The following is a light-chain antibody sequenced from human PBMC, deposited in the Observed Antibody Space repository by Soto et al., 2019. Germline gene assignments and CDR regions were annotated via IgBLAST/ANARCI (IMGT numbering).Light chain of an antibody. J-gene: IGLJ1*01. CDR2: EVS. V-gene: IGLV2-8*01. CDR3: SSYAGSNNPYV. Sequence: QSVLTQPPSASGSPGQSVTISCTGTSSDVGGYNYVSWYQQHPGKVPKVMIYEVSERPSGVPDRFSGSKSGNTASLTVSGLQAEDEADYYCSSYAGSNNPYVFGTGTKVTVL. CDR1: SSDVGGYNY.